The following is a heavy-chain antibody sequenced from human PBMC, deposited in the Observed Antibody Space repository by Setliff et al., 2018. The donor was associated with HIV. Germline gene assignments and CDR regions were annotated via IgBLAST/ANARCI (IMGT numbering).Heavy chain of an antibody. V-gene: IGHV3-21*01. Sequence: PGGSLRLSCEASGFTFNTYALNWVRQAPGKGLEWVSSITSSSSYLYYANSVQGRFTISRDNARNSLSLQMNTLRAEDTAVYYCVRAAEYITSDYYYYMDVWGKGTTVTVSS. CDR2: ITSSSSYL. D-gene: IGHD6-6*01. CDR1: GFTFNTYA. J-gene: IGHJ6*03. CDR3: VRAAEYITSDYYYYMDV.